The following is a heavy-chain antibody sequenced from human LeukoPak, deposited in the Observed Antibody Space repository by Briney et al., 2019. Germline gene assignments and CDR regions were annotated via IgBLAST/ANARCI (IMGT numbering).Heavy chain of an antibody. J-gene: IGHJ3*02. Sequence: ASVTVSCKPSGYTFTSYDINWVRQATGQGLEWMGGMDGSSGKTAYAQKFLGRVTITRNTSISTAYMELSSLTSEDTAVYYCARLYYYASSGYDALDIWGQGTMVTVSS. CDR1: GYTFTSYD. CDR3: ARLYYYASSGYDALDI. CDR2: MDGSSGKT. D-gene: IGHD3-22*01. V-gene: IGHV1-8*01.